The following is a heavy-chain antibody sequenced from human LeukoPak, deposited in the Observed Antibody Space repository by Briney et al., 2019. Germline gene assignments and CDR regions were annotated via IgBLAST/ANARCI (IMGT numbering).Heavy chain of an antibody. CDR3: ARDQNGDQLPHIGWFDP. J-gene: IGHJ5*02. CDR2: IYYSGST. Sequence: SETLSLTCTVSGASISNNYWSWIRQPPGKGLEWIGNIYYSGSTTYNPSLKSRVTISVDTSKNQFSLKLSSVTAADTAVYYCARDQNGDQLPHIGWFDPWGQGTLVTVSS. CDR1: GASISNNY. D-gene: IGHD2-2*01. V-gene: IGHV4-59*01.